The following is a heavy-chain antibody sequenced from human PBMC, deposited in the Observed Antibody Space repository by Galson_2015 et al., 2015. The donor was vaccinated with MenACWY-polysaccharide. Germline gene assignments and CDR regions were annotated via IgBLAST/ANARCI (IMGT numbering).Heavy chain of an antibody. J-gene: IGHJ4*02. CDR3: ARRDIYGTTADYLAFDS. CDR2: TYNSART. CDR1: GGSVRSGNYH. Sequence: LSLTCTVSGGSVRSGNYHWSWLRQPPGKGLEWIGWTYNSARTNYNPSLKSRVTISMDTSKNHFSLKVTSVSAADTAVYYCARRDIYGTTADYLAFDSRGQGTLITVSS. D-gene: IGHD4-11*01. V-gene: IGHV4-61*03.